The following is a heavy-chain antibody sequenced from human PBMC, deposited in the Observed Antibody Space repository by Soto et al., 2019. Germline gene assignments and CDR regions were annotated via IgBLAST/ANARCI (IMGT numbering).Heavy chain of an antibody. CDR3: ARGQVVAAQH. D-gene: IGHD2-15*01. V-gene: IGHV4-59*01. Sequence: SETLSLTCTVSGGSINNYFWSWIRQPPGKGLEWIGYIYHSGNTIYNPSLKSRVTISVDTSEKQFSLKLSSVTAADTAVYYCARGQVVAAQHWGQGTLVTVSS. CDR2: IYHSGNT. J-gene: IGHJ4*02. CDR1: GGSINNYF.